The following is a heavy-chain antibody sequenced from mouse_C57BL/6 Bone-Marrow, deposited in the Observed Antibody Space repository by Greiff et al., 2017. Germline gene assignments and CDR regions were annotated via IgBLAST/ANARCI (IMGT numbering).Heavy chain of an antibody. D-gene: IGHD1-1*01. CDR1: GYTFTSYW. CDR3: ARGSFITTVVESVYGFDYAMDY. V-gene: IGHV1-64*01. J-gene: IGHJ4*01. CDR2: ILPNSGIT. Sequence: QVQLQQPGAELVKPGASVKLSCKASGYTFTSYWMHWVKQRPGQGLEWIGMILPNSGITNYNEKFKSKATLTVDKSSSTAYMQLSSLTSEDSAVYYWARGSFITTVVESVYGFDYAMDYWGQGTSVTVSS.